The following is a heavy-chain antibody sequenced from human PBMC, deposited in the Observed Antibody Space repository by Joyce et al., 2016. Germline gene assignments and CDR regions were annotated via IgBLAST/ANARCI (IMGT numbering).Heavy chain of an antibody. CDR3: ARDPGYSAFDY. Sequence: EVQLVESGGALVQPGGSLTLSCAASGFAFSSYWMTWVRQTPDKGLEFVANMNEDGSTRTLAASVRGRFTISRDNAQESLFLQMNNLRVDDSAVYYCARDPGYSAFDYWGQGALVTVSS. V-gene: IGHV3-7*04. CDR1: GFAFSSYW. D-gene: IGHD5-18*01. J-gene: IGHJ4*02. CDR2: MNEDGSTR.